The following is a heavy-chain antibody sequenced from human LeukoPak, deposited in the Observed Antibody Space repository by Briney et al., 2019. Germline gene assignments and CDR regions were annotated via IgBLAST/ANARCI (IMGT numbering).Heavy chain of an antibody. V-gene: IGHV3-48*01. CDR3: ARTRSSGYLTFVY. J-gene: IGHJ4*02. D-gene: IGHD3-22*01. CDR1: EFTFSSYS. CDR2: ITNSGNSK. Sequence: PGGSLRLSCAASEFTFSSYSMNWVRQAPGKGLDWVSYITNSGNSKSYADSVKGRFTISRDNTKNSLYLQMNGLRAEDTAVYYCARTRSSGYLTFVYWGQGILVTVSS.